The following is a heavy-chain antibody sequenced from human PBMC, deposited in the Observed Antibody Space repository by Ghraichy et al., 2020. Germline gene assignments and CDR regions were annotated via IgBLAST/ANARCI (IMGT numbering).Heavy chain of an antibody. CDR2: IYYSGST. CDR1: GGSISSSSYY. V-gene: IGHV4-39*01. D-gene: IGHD6-6*01. J-gene: IGHJ6*02. Sequence: SENLSLTCTVSGGSISSSSYYWGWIRQPPGKGLEWIGSIYYSGSTYYNPSLKSRVTISVDTSKNQFSLKLSSVTAADTAVYYCARLRLDYYYGMDVWGQGTTVTVSS. CDR3: ARLRLDYYYGMDV.